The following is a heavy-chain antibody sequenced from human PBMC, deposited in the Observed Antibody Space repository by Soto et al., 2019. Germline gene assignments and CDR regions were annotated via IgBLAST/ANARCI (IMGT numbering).Heavy chain of an antibody. CDR3: ARQRGRGYYRNYFDY. J-gene: IGHJ4*02. CDR2: ISYSGNT. Sequence: QVQLQESGPGLVKPSQTLSLTCTVSGVSISSGGYYWSWIRQHPGKGLEWIGYISYSGNTYYNPSLKSRVIISADTSQNQFSLKVSSVTAADTAVYYCARQRGRGYYRNYFDYWGQGTLVTVSS. V-gene: IGHV4-31*03. CDR1: GVSISSGGYY. D-gene: IGHD3-22*01.